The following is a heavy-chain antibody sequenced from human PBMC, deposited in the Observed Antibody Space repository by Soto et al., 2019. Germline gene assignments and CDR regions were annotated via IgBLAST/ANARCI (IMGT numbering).Heavy chain of an antibody. CDR3: AKSRRSSGYRYYFDY. J-gene: IGHJ4*02. CDR1: GFTFRSYG. CDR2: ISGSGGST. V-gene: IGHV3-23*01. D-gene: IGHD3-22*01. Sequence: GGSLRLSCTASGFTFRSYGMHWVRQVPGKGLQWVSAISGSGGSTYYADSVKGRFTISRDNSKNTLYLQMNSLRAEDTAVYYCAKSRRSSGYRYYFDYWGQGTLVTVSS.